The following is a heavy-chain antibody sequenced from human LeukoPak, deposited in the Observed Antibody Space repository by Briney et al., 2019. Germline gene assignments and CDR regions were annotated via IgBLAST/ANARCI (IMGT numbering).Heavy chain of an antibody. CDR1: GFSFSAYW. D-gene: IGHD6-19*01. CDR3: ARVGKNGWDFDH. V-gene: IGHV3-7*01. Sequence: QPGGSLRLSCAASGFSFSAYWMTWVRQAPGKGLEWVANINEGGGLKYYVDSVKGRFTISRDNTNNSLYLQMFSLRDDDSAVYYCARVGKNGWDFDHWGQGTLVTVSS. J-gene: IGHJ4*02. CDR2: INEGGGLK.